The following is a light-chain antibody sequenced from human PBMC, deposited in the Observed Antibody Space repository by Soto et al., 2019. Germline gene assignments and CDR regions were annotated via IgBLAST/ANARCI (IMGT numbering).Light chain of an antibody. Sequence: EIVMTQPPATLSVSPGERATLSCGASQSVATNLAWYQQKPGQAPRLLIYGASTRATGISARFSGSGSGTEFTLTISSLQSEDFAVYYCQQYHNWPITFGQGTRLEIK. J-gene: IGKJ5*01. V-gene: IGKV3-15*01. CDR1: QSVATN. CDR3: QQYHNWPIT. CDR2: GAS.